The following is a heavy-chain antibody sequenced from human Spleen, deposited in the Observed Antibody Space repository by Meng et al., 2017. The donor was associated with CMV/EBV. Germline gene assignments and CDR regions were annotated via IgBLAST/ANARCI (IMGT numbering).Heavy chain of an antibody. D-gene: IGHD5-18*01. CDR2: ISSSSSDK. CDR3: ARDRVPEPPLEWPQLWGEDF. V-gene: IGHV3-21*01. CDR1: GFTFSRYR. J-gene: IGHJ4*02. Sequence: GSLRLSCAVSGFTFSRYRMNWVRQAPGKGLEWVSSISSSSSDKFYADSVKGRLTISRDNAKNSLYLQMNSLRAEDTAVYYCARDRVPEPPLEWPQLWGEDFWGRGTLVTVSS.